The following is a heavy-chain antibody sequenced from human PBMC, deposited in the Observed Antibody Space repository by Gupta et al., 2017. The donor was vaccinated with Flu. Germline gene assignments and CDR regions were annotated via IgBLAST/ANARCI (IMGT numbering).Heavy chain of an antibody. D-gene: IGHD3-22*01. CDR3: ARDHEASGFYTHYFYFALDV. Sequence: QVQLVESGGGVVQPGRSLRVSCAASGFPFSTYGMHWVRQAPGRGPEWLAVIYYDGSSKYYADSVKGRFTISRDIPKNTVYLQMNSLRTEDTAVYYCARDHEASGFYTHYFYFALDVWGQGTTVTVSS. J-gene: IGHJ6*02. V-gene: IGHV3-33*01. CDR2: IYYDGSSK. CDR1: GFPFSTYG.